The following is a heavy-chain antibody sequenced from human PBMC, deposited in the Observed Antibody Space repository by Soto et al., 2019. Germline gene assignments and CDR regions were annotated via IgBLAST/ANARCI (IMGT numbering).Heavy chain of an antibody. CDR2: IYYSGST. CDR1: GGSISSYY. V-gene: IGHV4-59*08. J-gene: IGHJ1*01. D-gene: IGHD6-13*01. CDR3: ARAAAANIGYFQH. Sequence: SETLSLTCTVSGGSISSYYWSWIRKPPGKGLEWIGYIYYSGSTNYNPSLKSRVTISVDTSKNQFSLKLSSVTAADAAVYYCARAAAANIGYFQHWGQGTLVTVSS.